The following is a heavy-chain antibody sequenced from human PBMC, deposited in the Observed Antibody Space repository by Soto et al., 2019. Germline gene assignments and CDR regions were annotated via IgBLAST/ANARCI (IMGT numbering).Heavy chain of an antibody. Sequence: XVSLRLSCATSGFSFGNYAMSWVRQAPGKGLEWVAGITSTGYTYYVESLKGRFTISRDNSKNTVSLQMNSLRAEDTAVYYCAKDLIDYSISYFDYWGQGTLVTVSS. D-gene: IGHD4-4*01. CDR1: GFSFGNYA. J-gene: IGHJ4*02. CDR2: ITSTGYT. V-gene: IGHV3-23*01. CDR3: AKDLIDYSISYFDY.